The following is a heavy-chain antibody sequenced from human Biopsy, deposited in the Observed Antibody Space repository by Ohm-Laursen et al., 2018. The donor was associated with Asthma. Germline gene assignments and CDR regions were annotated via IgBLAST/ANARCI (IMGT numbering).Heavy chain of an antibody. J-gene: IGHJ6*02. CDR2: ISTYNGNT. CDR1: GYTFTTYG. CDR3: ARDQGSALSGAGMDV. Sequence: ASVKVSCKASGYTFTTYGISWLRQAPGQGLEWMGWISTYNGNTKYGRKVQGRVTMTTDTATSTAYIYLRSLRSDDTAVYYCARDQGSALSGAGMDVWGQGTTVTVSS. D-gene: IGHD3-9*01. V-gene: IGHV1-18*01.